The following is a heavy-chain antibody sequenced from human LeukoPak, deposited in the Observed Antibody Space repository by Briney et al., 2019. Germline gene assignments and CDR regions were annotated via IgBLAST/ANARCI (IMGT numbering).Heavy chain of an antibody. J-gene: IGHJ4*02. CDR2: TYYRSKWSN. V-gene: IGHV6-1*01. CDR3: AREVDYGGHSAEFDS. D-gene: IGHD4-23*01. CDR1: GDSVSSNSAA. Sequence: SQTLSLTCAISGDSVSSNSAAWRWIRQSPSRGLEWLGRTYYRSKWSNDYAVSVKSRITISYDTSKNQFSLQLDSVTPEDTAVYYCAREVDYGGHSAEFDSWGQGTLVTVSS.